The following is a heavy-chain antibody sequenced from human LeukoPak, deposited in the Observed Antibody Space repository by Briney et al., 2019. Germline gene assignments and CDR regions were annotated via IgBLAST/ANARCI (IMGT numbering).Heavy chain of an antibody. J-gene: IGHJ4*02. Sequence: PGGSLRLSCAASGFTFSSYGMHWVRQAPGKGLEWVAVIWYDGSNKYYADSVKGRFTIFRDNSKNTLYLQMNSLRAEDTAVYYCARDRRYSSSSGFDYWGQGTLVTVSS. V-gene: IGHV3-33*01. CDR3: ARDRRYSSSSGFDY. CDR1: GFTFSSYG. CDR2: IWYDGSNK. D-gene: IGHD6-6*01.